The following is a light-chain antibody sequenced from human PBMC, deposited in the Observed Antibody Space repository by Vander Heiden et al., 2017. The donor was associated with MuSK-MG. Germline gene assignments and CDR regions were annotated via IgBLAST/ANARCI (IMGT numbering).Light chain of an antibody. CDR1: QSVSSSY. Sequence: EIVLTQSPGTLSLSPGERATLSCRASQSVSSSYLAWYQQKPGQAPRLLIYGASSRATGIPDRFSGSGSGTDFTLTISRLEPEDFAVYYCQQYGSFFTFGHGTKVDIK. CDR3: QQYGSFFT. V-gene: IGKV3-20*01. CDR2: GAS. J-gene: IGKJ3*01.